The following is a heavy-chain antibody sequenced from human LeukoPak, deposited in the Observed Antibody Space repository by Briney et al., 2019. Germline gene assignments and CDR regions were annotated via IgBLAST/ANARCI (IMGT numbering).Heavy chain of an antibody. V-gene: IGHV4-59*01. CDR3: ARDLGRGYFDL. CDR2: IYYSGST. J-gene: IGHJ2*01. CDR1: GFTFSSYA. Sequence: GSLRLSCAASGFTFSSYAMHWVRQAPGKGLEWIGYIYYSGSTNYNPSLKSRVTISVDTSKNQFSLKLSSVTAADTAVYYCARDLGRGYFDLWGRGTLVTVSS. D-gene: IGHD1-26*01.